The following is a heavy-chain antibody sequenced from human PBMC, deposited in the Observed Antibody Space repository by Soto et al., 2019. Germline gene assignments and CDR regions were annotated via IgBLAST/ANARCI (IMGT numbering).Heavy chain of an antibody. CDR3: ARKDKSGYLNWFDP. Sequence: PGESLKISCRTSGYKFTSSWIAWVRQKPGKGLEWMGIIFPSVSDTRYSPSFQGQVTISADRSTSTVFLQWASLKASDTAVYFCARKDKSGYLNWFDPWGQGTLVTVSS. D-gene: IGHD3-22*01. J-gene: IGHJ5*02. V-gene: IGHV5-51*01. CDR2: IFPSVSDT. CDR1: GYKFTSSW.